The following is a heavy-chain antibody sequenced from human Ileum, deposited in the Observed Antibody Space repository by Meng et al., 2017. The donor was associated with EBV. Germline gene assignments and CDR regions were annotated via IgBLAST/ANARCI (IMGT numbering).Heavy chain of an antibody. CDR2: ISSSGSTK. Sequence: VGSGGGLVKPGGSLILSCEVPAFTFSDYHMSWIRQAPGKGLEWISYISSSGSTKYYADSVKGRFTISRDNAKNSLYLQMNSLRAEDTAVYYCATELVPADLLDHWGQGALVTVSS. CDR3: ATELVPADLLDH. CDR1: AFTFSDYH. D-gene: IGHD2-2*01. V-gene: IGHV3-11*01. J-gene: IGHJ4*02.